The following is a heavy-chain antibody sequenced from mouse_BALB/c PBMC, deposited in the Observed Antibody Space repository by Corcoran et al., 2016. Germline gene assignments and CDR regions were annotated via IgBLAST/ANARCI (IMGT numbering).Heavy chain of an antibody. V-gene: IGHV1-18*01. J-gene: IGHJ4*01. Sequence: EVQLQQSGPELVKPRASMKISCKASGDSFTCYTMNWVKQSHGKTLEWIGLINPYNGGTSYNQKFKGKATLTVDKSSSTAYMELLSLTSEDSAVYYCAGGMDYWGQGTSVTVSS. CDR1: GDSFTCYT. CDR3: AGGMDY. CDR2: INPYNGGT.